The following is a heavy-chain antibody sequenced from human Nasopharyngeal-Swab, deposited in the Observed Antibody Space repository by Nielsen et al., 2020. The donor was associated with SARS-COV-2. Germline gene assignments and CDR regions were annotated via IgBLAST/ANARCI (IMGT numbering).Heavy chain of an antibody. CDR3: ARVGTTGTTAFDY. J-gene: IGHJ4*02. D-gene: IGHD1-1*01. CDR2: ISAYNGNT. Sequence: WVRQAPGQGLEWMGWISAYNGNTNYAQKLQGRVTMATDTSTSTAYMELRSPRSDDTAVYYCARVGTTGTTAFDYWGQGTLVTVSS. V-gene: IGHV1-18*01.